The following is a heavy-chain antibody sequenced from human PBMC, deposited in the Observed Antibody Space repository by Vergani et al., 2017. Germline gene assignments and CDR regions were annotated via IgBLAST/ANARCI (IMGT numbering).Heavy chain of an antibody. CDR2: IYYSGST. CDR3: ARVGGGPFFDY. Sequence: QVQLQESGPGLVKPSETLSLPCTVSGGPISSYYWSWIRQPPGKGLEWIGYIYYSGSTNYNPSLKSRVTISVDTSKNQFSLKLSSVTAADTAVYYCARVGGGPFFDYWGQGTLVTVSS. V-gene: IGHV4-59*01. J-gene: IGHJ4*02. CDR1: GGPISSYY. D-gene: IGHD3-16*01.